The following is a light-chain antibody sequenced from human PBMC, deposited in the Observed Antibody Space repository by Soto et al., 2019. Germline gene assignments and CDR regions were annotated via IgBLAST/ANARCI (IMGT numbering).Light chain of an antibody. J-gene: IGKJ1*01. V-gene: IGKV3-20*01. CDR3: QHYDYSRPTWT. CDR2: GAS. CDR1: QSVSSTF. Sequence: EIVLTQSPGSLSLSPGEGATLSCRASQSVSSTFLAWYQQKPGQAPRLLIYGASSRATGIPDRFSGSGSGTDFTLAISRLEPDDFAVYFCQHYDYSRPTWTFGQGTKVEVK.